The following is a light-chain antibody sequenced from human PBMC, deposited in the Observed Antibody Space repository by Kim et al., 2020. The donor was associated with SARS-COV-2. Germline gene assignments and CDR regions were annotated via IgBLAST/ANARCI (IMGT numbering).Light chain of an antibody. J-gene: IGLJ1*01. CDR2: DNN. CDR3: GTWDSSLTAGV. CDR1: GSNIGNNY. V-gene: IGLV1-51*01. Sequence: GPKVTISSSGSGSNIGNNYVSWYQQLPGTAPKLLSYDNNKRPSGIPDRFSGSKSGTSATLGIAGLQTRDEADYYCGTWDSSLTAGVFGTGTKVTVL.